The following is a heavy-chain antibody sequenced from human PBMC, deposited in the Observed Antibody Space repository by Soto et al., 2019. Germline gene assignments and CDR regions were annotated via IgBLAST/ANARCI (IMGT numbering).Heavy chain of an antibody. V-gene: IGHV3-21*01. CDR1: GFTFSSYS. Sequence: GGSLRLSCAASGFTFSSYSMNWVRQAPGKGLEWVSSISSSSSYIYYADSVKGRFTISRDNAKNSLYLQMNSLRAEDTAVYYCATSGGGNAYYYYGMDVWGQGTTVTVSS. J-gene: IGHJ6*02. D-gene: IGHD2-15*01. CDR2: ISSSSSYI. CDR3: ATSGGGNAYYYYGMDV.